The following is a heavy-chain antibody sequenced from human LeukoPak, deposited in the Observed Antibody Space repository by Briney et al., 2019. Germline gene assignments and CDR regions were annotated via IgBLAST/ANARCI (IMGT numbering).Heavy chain of an antibody. Sequence: PGGSLRLSCEALDFDFSDYIMNWFRQAPGKGPEWVSPISPSGSDTYYRDAVRGRFTISRDRATNSLLLQMSSLRVEDTALYYCARARIKGFRVQGVGPCDLWGPGTMVSVSS. CDR3: ARARIKGFRVQGVGPCDL. CDR1: DFDFSDYI. J-gene: IGHJ3*01. V-gene: IGHV3-21*06. D-gene: IGHD1-14*01. CDR2: ISPSGSDT.